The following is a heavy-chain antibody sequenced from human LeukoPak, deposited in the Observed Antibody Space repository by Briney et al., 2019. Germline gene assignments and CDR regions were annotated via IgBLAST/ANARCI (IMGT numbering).Heavy chain of an antibody. CDR1: GFTFSSYW. J-gene: IGHJ4*02. V-gene: IGHV3-7*01. CDR2: IKQDGSEK. D-gene: IGHD6-19*01. Sequence: GGSLRLSCAASGFTFSSYWMSWVRQAPGKGLEWVANIKQDGSEKYYVDSVRGRFTISRDNAKNSLYLQTNSLRAEDTAVYYCARQQWLDGAYYFDYWGQGTLVTVSS. CDR3: ARQQWLDGAYYFDY.